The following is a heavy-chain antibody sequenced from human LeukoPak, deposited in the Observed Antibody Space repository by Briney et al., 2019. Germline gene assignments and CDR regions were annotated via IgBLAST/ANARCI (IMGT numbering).Heavy chain of an antibody. V-gene: IGHV4-4*02. D-gene: IGHD3-3*01. J-gene: IGHJ4*02. Sequence: SETLSLTCAVSGGSISSSNWWSWVRQPPGKGLEWIGEIYHSGSTNYNPSLKSRVTISADKSKNQFSLKLSSVTAADTAVYFCARDGLGFDTSGFSRWGQGTLVTVSS. CDR1: GGSISSSNW. CDR2: IYHSGST. CDR3: ARDGLGFDTSGFSR.